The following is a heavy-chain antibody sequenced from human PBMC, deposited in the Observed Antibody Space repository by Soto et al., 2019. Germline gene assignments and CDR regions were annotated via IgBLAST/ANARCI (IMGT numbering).Heavy chain of an antibody. CDR1: GGSISSGGYY. J-gene: IGHJ2*01. D-gene: IGHD5-18*01. V-gene: IGHV4-31*03. CDR3: TRFVDTAMVTLGWYFDL. CDR2: IYYSGRT. Sequence: QVQLQESGPGLVKPSQTLSLTCTVSGGSISSGGYYWSWIRQHPGKGLEWIGYIYYSGRTYYNPSLKSRVTISVDTSKTQFSLKLSSVTAADTAVYYCTRFVDTAMVTLGWYFDLWGRGTLVTVSS.